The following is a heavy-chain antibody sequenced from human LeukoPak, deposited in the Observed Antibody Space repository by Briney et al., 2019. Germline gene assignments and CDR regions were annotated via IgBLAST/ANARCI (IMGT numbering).Heavy chain of an antibody. CDR2: IKSKTDGGTT. D-gene: IGHD3-16*01. V-gene: IGHV3-15*01. CDR1: GFTSNNAW. J-gene: IGHJ4*02. Sequence: GGCPRLSSAVSGFTSNNAWMSCVRDALRRGRGWGGSIKSKTDGGTTEYAAPVKGRFTISSDDSENTLSLQMNSLKTEDTAVYYCTLGGTKAYSWGQGTLVTVSS. CDR3: TLGGTKAYS.